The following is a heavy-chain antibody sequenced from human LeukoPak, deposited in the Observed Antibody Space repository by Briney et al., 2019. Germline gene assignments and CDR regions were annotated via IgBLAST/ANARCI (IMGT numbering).Heavy chain of an antibody. V-gene: IGHV4-34*01. J-gene: IGHJ3*02. CDR1: GGSFSDYY. Sequence: PSETLSLTCGVFGGSFSDYYWNWVRQPPGKGLEWIGEINHSEITNYNPSLKSRVTISADTSKNQFSLKLRSLTAADTAVYYCARHLGVAVAADAFDIWGQGTMVTVSS. CDR2: INHSEIT. CDR3: ARHLGVAVAADAFDI. D-gene: IGHD6-19*01.